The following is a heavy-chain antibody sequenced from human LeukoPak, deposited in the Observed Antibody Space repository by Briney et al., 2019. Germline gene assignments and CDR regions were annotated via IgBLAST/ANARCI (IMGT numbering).Heavy chain of an antibody. CDR1: GYTFTGYY. V-gene: IGHV1-2*02. CDR2: INPNSGGT. CDR3: ARDQVGTLVT. Sequence: ASVKVPFKASGYTFTGYYMHWVRQAPGQGLEWMGWINPNSGGTNYAQKFQGRVTMTRDTSISTAYMELSRLRSDDTAVYYCARDQVGTLVTWGQGTLVTVSS. D-gene: IGHD1-1*01. J-gene: IGHJ5*02.